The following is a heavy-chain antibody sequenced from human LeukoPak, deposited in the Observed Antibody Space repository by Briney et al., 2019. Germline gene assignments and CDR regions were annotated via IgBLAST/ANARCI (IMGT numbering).Heavy chain of an antibody. D-gene: IGHD4-11*01. Sequence: SETLSLTCTVSCGSVTKYYWHWIRQAPGKGLEWIGFIFHTGITNYDPSLKSRVTISVDTSKNQFSLKLTSVTAADTAVYYCAKGFVSNYYYYYYMDVWGKGTTVTVSS. CDR2: IFHTGIT. CDR3: AKGFVSNYYYYYYMDV. J-gene: IGHJ6*03. CDR1: CGSVTKYY. V-gene: IGHV4-59*02.